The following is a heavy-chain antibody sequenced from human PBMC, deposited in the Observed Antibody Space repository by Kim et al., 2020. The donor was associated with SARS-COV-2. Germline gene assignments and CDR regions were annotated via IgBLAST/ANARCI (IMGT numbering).Heavy chain of an antibody. CDR1: GFTVSSNY. J-gene: IGHJ4*02. CDR2: IYSGDKT. D-gene: IGHD6-13*01. CDR3: ATNLAAAGVV. Sequence: GGSLRLSCAASGFTVSSNYMSWLRQAPGKGLEWLSVIYSGDKTYYVESVKGRLTISRDNSKNTLYLQMSSLRVEDTAVYYCATNLAAAGVVWGQGTLLTV. V-gene: IGHV3-66*01.